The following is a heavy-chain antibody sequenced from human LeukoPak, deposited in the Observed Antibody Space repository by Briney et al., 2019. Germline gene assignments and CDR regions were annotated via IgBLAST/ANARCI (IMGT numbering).Heavy chain of an antibody. J-gene: IGHJ4*02. CDR3: AKLGAYQLRYFDY. V-gene: IGHV3-23*01. CDR1: GFTSGIYA. CDR2: ITGGGSNT. Sequence: LPGGSLRLSCAASGFTSGIYAVSWVRQAPGEGLEWVSVITGGGSNTDYADSVKGRFTISRDNSKNTLYLQMNSLRAEDTAVYYCAKLGAYQLRYFDYWGQGTLVTVSS. D-gene: IGHD2-2*01.